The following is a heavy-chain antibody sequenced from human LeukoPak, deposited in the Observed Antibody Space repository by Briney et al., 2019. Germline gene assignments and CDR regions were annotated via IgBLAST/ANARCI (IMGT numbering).Heavy chain of an antibody. V-gene: IGHV3-30-3*01. Sequence: PGGSLRLSCAASGFIFSSYAVHWVRQAPGKRLEWVAFISFEVSNKYYADSVKGRFTISRDNYKNTLYLQMNSLRAEDTAVYYCARQVAGLDYWGQGTLVTVSS. J-gene: IGHJ4*02. CDR3: ARQVAGLDY. CDR2: ISFEVSNK. D-gene: IGHD6-19*01. CDR1: GFIFSSYA.